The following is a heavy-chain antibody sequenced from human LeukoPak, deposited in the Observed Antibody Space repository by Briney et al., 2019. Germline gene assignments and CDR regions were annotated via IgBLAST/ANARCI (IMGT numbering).Heavy chain of an antibody. V-gene: IGHV3-48*03. J-gene: IGHJ4*02. D-gene: IGHD5-18*01. CDR1: GFTFSSHE. Sequence: GGSLRLSCAASGFTFSSHEMNWVRQAPGKGLEWVSYISSSGSTIYYADSVKGRFTISRDNAKNSLYLQMNSLRAEDTAVYYCARGDSGYSYGGLDWGQGTLVTVSS. CDR3: ARGDSGYSYGGLD. CDR2: ISSSGSTI.